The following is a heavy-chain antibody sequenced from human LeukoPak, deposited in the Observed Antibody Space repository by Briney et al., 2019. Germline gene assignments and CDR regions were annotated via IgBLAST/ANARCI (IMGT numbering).Heavy chain of an antibody. Sequence: PGGSLRLSCAASGFTFSSYGMHWVRQAPGKGLEWVAVISYDGSNKYYADSVKGRFTISRDNSKNTLYLQMNSLRAEDTAVYYCAKGLRWLQSDSHYYMDVWGKGTTVTVSS. CDR3: AKGLRWLQSDSHYYMDV. CDR1: GFTFSSYG. CDR2: ISYDGSNK. J-gene: IGHJ6*03. D-gene: IGHD5-24*01. V-gene: IGHV3-30*18.